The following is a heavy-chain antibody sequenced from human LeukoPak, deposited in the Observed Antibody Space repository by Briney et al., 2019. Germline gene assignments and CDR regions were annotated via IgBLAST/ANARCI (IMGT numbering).Heavy chain of an antibody. CDR1: DGSISSYY. D-gene: IGHD1-26*01. Sequence: SETLSLACTVSDGSISSYYWTWIRQPAGKGLEWIGRFYSTGSTNYNPSLKSRVTMSVDTSKNQFSLKLSSVTAADTAVYYCAREQYSGSLDYWGQGTLVTVSS. J-gene: IGHJ4*02. V-gene: IGHV4-4*07. CDR3: AREQYSGSLDY. CDR2: FYSTGST.